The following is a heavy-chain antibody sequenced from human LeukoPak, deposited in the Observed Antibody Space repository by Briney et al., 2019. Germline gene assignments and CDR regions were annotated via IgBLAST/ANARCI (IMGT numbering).Heavy chain of an antibody. Sequence: ASVKVSCKASGYTFTSYYMHWVRQAPGQGLEWMGIINPSGGSTSYAQKFQGRVTMTRDTSTSTVYMERSSLRSEDTAVYYCARTIAAAGPYYYYYGMDVWGQGTTATVSS. CDR3: ARTIAAAGPYYYYYGMDV. CDR1: GYTFTSYY. V-gene: IGHV1-46*01. D-gene: IGHD6-13*01. J-gene: IGHJ6*02. CDR2: INPSGGST.